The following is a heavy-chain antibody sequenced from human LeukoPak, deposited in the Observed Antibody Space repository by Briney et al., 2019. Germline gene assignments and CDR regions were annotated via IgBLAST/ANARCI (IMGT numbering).Heavy chain of an antibody. V-gene: IGHV4-59*01. CDR1: GGSISSYY. CDR2: IYYSGST. D-gene: IGHD3-22*01. J-gene: IGHJ3*02. CDR3: ARVMIVENAFDI. Sequence: SETLSLTCTVAGGSISSYYWSWIRQPPGKGLEWIGYIYYSGSTDYNPSLKSRVTISVDTSRNQFSLRLSSVTAADTAVYYCARVMIVENAFDIWGQGTMVTVSS.